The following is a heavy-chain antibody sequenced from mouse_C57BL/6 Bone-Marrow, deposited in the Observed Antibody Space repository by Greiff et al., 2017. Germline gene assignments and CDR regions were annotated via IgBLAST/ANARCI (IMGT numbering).Heavy chain of an antibody. Sequence: VQLQQSGAELARPGASVKLSCKASGYTFTSSGISWVKQRTGQGLEWIGEIYPRSGNTYYNEKFKGKATLTADKSSSKAYMVLRSLTSEVSAVYFCARRGSSGVYWYFDVRGTGTMVTVSS. D-gene: IGHD1-1*01. V-gene: IGHV1-81*01. CDR3: ARRGSSGVYWYFDV. J-gene: IGHJ1*03. CDR2: IYPRSGNT. CDR1: GYTFTSSG.